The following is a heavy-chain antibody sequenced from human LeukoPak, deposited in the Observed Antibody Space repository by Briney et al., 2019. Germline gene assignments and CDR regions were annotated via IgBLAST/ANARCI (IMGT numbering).Heavy chain of an antibody. CDR3: AKLYSSTWY. Sequence: GGSLRLSCAASGFTFDDYTMHWVRQAPGKGLEWVSSISDSGGSTYYGDSVKGRFTISRDNSKNTLYLQMNSLRAEDTAVYYCAKLYSSTWYWGQGTLVTVSS. D-gene: IGHD6-13*01. V-gene: IGHV3-23*01. CDR1: GFTFDDYT. J-gene: IGHJ4*02. CDR2: ISDSGGST.